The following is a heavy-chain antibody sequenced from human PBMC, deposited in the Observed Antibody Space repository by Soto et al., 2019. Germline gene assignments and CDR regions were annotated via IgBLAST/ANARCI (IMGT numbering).Heavy chain of an antibody. CDR1: GFSFSNYA. V-gene: IGHV3-30*03. Sequence: QVQLVESGGGVVQPGRSLRLSCAASGFSFSNYAMHWVRRAPGKGLEWVAVISFAGNDKYYVDTVKGRFTISRDNPKNTLFLQMNSLRTEDTAVYYCATAPSPYYYYTMDVWGQGTTVTVSS. J-gene: IGHJ6*02. CDR2: ISFAGNDK. CDR3: ATAPSPYYYYTMDV.